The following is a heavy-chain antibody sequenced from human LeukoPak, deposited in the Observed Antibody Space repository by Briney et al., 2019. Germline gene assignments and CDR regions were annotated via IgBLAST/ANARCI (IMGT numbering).Heavy chain of an antibody. Sequence: GGSPRLSCAAFGFTVSVNYMSWVRQAPGKGLECVSVIYSGDNTYYADSVKGRFTISRDNCKNTLYLQMNGLRAEDTAVYYCARKTDSGGQGDYWGPGTLVTVSS. CDR1: GFTVSVNY. D-gene: IGHD3-22*01. V-gene: IGHV3-66*01. J-gene: IGHJ4*02. CDR3: ARKTDSGGQGDY. CDR2: IYSGDNT.